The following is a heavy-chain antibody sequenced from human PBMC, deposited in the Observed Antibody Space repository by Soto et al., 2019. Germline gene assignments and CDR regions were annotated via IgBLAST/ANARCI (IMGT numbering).Heavy chain of an antibody. CDR1: GGSISSYY. V-gene: IGHV4-59*01. J-gene: IGHJ6*02. Sequence: PSETLSLTCTVSGGSISSYYWSWIRQPPGKGLEWIGYIYYSGSTNYNPSLKSRVTISVDTSKNQFSLKLSSVTAADTAVYYCARGPLYYYFWSGYYMAPYGMDVWCQGTTVTVSS. CDR2: IYYSGST. CDR3: ARGPLYYYFWSGYYMAPYGMDV. D-gene: IGHD3-3*01.